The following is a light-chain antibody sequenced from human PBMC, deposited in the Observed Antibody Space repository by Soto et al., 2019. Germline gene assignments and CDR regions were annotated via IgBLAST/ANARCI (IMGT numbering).Light chain of an antibody. J-gene: IGKJ5*01. CDR2: GAS. V-gene: IGKV3-15*01. CDR1: ESVGSK. Sequence: EIVMTQSPATLSESPGERATLSCRASESVGSKVAWYQQKPGQAPRVLIYGASIRATGIPARFSGSGSGTAFTLTISSLQSEDFALYYCQHHDNWPLITFGQGTRLEIK. CDR3: QHHDNWPLIT.